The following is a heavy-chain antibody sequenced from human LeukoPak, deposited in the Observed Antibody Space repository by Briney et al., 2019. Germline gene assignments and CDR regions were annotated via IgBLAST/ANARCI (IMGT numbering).Heavy chain of an antibody. V-gene: IGHV3-23*01. CDR1: GFTFSSYA. Sequence: GGSLRLSCAASGFTFSSYAMSWVRQAPGKGLEWVSAISGSGGSTYYADSVKGRFTISRENAKNSLYLQMNSLRAGDTAVYYCARGVMVRGARPGKIDAFDIWGQGTMVTVSS. D-gene: IGHD3-10*01. CDR3: ARGVMVRGARPGKIDAFDI. J-gene: IGHJ3*02. CDR2: ISGSGGST.